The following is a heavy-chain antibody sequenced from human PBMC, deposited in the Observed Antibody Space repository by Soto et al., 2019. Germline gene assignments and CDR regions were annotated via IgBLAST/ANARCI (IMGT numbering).Heavy chain of an antibody. J-gene: IGHJ3*02. CDR1: GFTFSSYE. Sequence: EVQLVESGGGLVQPGGSLRLSCAASGFTFSSYEMNWVRQAPGNGLEWVSYISSSGSTIYYADSVKGRFTISRDNAKNSLYLQMNSLRAEDTAVYYCARDGIAVAVGAFDIWGQGTMVTVSS. D-gene: IGHD6-19*01. CDR3: ARDGIAVAVGAFDI. CDR2: ISSSGSTI. V-gene: IGHV3-48*03.